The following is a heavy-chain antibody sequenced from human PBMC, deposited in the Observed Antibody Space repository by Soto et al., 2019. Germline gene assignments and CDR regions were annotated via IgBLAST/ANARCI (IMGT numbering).Heavy chain of an antibody. Sequence: QVQLMQSGAEVKKPGASVKVSCKASGDNFTDYYIHWVRQAPEQGLEWMGTVNPSGGHTTYAQHFLGRVTMTRDPSTSTLYMELTSLTSDDTAIYYCARGGHVVVVTAALDYWGQGTLVTVSS. CDR3: ARGGHVVVVTAALDY. CDR2: VNPSGGHT. J-gene: IGHJ4*02. CDR1: GDNFTDYY. V-gene: IGHV1-46*01. D-gene: IGHD2-21*02.